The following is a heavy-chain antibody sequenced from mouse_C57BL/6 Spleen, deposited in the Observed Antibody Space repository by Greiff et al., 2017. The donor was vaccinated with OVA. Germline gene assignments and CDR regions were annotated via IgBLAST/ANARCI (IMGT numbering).Heavy chain of an antibody. D-gene: IGHD2-1*01. CDR3: ARSPIYWGFAY. Sequence: EVQLQQSGPELVKPGASVKISCKASGYTFTDYYMNWVKQSHGKSLEWIGDINPNNGGTSYNQKFKGKATLTVDKSSSTAYMELRSLTSEDSAVYYCARSPIYWGFAYWGQGTLVTVSA. V-gene: IGHV1-26*01. CDR2: INPNNGGT. J-gene: IGHJ3*01. CDR1: GYTFTDYY.